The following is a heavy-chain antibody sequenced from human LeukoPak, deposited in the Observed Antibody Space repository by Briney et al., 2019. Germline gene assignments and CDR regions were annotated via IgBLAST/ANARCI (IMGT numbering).Heavy chain of an antibody. CDR2: INQGGSDK. CDR3: TRDRSRAEDD. J-gene: IGHJ4*02. D-gene: IGHD1-14*01. CDR1: GFTFSGHW. Sequence: GGSLRLSCAASGFTFSGHWMSWVRQAPGKGLEWVANINQGGSDKYYVDSVKGRFTISRDNADNLLYLQMNSLRGEDTAVYYCTRDRSRAEDDWGQGTLVTVS. V-gene: IGHV3-7*01.